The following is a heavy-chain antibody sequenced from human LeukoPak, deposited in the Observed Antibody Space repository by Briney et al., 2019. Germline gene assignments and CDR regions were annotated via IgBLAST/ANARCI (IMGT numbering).Heavy chain of an antibody. CDR3: ASPLTGDFQH. J-gene: IGHJ1*01. D-gene: IGHD7-27*01. Sequence: PSETLSLTCNVSGGSITSHSWNWIRQSPGKGLEWIGYSYYSGTTNYSPSLKSRVTISLDTSKNQISLKLTSVTAADTAVYYCASPLTGDFQHWGQGTLVTVSS. CDR2: SYYSGTT. CDR1: GGSITSHS. V-gene: IGHV4-59*11.